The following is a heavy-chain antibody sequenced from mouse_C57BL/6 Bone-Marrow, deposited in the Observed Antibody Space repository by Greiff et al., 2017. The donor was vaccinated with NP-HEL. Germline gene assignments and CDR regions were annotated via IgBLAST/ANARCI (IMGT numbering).Heavy chain of an antibody. CDR1: GFTFSSYG. D-gene: IGHD2-4*01. V-gene: IGHV5-6*01. Sequence: EVQVVESGGDLVKPGGSLKLSCAASGFTFSSYGMSWVRQTPDKRLEWVATISSGGSYTYYPDSLKGRFTISSDNAKNTLYLQMSSLKSKDTAMYYSASPYDCGIAWFAYWGQGTLVTVSA. CDR3: ASPYDCGIAWFAY. J-gene: IGHJ3*01. CDR2: ISSGGSYT.